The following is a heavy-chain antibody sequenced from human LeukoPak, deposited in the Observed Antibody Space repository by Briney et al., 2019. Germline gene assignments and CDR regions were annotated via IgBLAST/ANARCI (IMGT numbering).Heavy chain of an antibody. V-gene: IGHV3-23*01. J-gene: IGHJ3*02. CDR3: AKGGRGDAFDI. CDR1: GFTFSSYA. Sequence: GGSLRLSCAASGFTFSSYAMSWVRQAPGKGLEWVSAITSGANTYYADSVKGRFTISRDNSKNTLYLQMNSLRAEDTAVYYCAKGGRGDAFDIWGQGTMVTVSS. CDR2: ITSGANT.